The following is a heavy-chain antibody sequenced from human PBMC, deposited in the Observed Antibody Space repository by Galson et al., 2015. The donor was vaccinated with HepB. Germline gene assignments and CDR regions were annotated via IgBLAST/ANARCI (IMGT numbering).Heavy chain of an antibody. CDR3: ARGSGSYAYYFDY. CDR2: IIPIFGTA. Sequence: SVKVSCKASGGTFSSYAISWVRQAPGQGLEWMGGIIPIFGTANYAQKFQGRVTITADESTSTAYMELSSPRSEDTAVYYCARGSGSYAYYFDYWGQGTLVTVSS. V-gene: IGHV1-69*13. D-gene: IGHD1-26*01. CDR1: GGTFSSYA. J-gene: IGHJ4*02.